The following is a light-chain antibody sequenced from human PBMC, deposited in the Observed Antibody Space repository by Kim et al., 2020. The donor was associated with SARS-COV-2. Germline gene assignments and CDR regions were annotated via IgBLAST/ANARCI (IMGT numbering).Light chain of an antibody. CDR3: QSRDSGGNVV. J-gene: IGLJ2*01. CDR1: SLIIYY. V-gene: IGLV3-19*01. CDR2: GRN. Sequence: SSYLTHDPSLSFSLLQTVNITCQLDSLIIYYATWYQQKPRQAPLLVIFGRNNRPSGIPDRFSGSTSGNTASLTISGAQAEDEADFYCQSRDSGGNVVFGGGTRLNV.